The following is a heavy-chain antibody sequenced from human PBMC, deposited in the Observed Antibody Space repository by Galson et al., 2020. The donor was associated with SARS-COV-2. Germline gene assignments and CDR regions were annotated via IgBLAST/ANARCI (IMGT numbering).Heavy chain of an antibody. CDR3: ANESDDHTRSWYAY. CDR1: GFTFSSSA. Sequence: GGSLRLSCEASGFTFSSSAMHWVRRAPGKGLEWVAIISYDGTTKYNSDSVKGRFTISRDISKNPLYLQMNSLRPEDTAVYYCANESDDHTRSWYAYWGQGTLVTVSS. D-gene: IGHD6-13*01. CDR2: ISYDGTTK. V-gene: IGHV3-30*04. J-gene: IGHJ4*02.